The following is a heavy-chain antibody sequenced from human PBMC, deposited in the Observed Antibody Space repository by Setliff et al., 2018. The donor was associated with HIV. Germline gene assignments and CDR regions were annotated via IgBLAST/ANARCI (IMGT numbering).Heavy chain of an antibody. CDR2: IYTSGST. CDR3: ARARGGCSGGSCPAHHYYYYMDV. Sequence: PSETLSLTCTVSGGSISSSSYYWGWIRQPPGKGLEWIGYIYTSGSTNYNPSLKSRVTISVDTSKNQFSLKLSSVTAADTAVYYCARARGGCSGGSCPAHHYYYYMDVWGKGTTVTVSS. V-gene: IGHV4-61*05. CDR1: GGSISSSSYY. J-gene: IGHJ6*03. D-gene: IGHD2-15*01.